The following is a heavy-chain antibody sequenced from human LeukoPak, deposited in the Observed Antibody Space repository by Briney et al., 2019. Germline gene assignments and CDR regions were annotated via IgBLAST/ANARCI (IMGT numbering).Heavy chain of an antibody. CDR3: ARWVVAADWFDP. CDR1: GYTFTSYD. D-gene: IGHD2-15*01. CDR2: MNPNSGNT. J-gene: IGHJ5*02. Sequence: GESLKISCKASGYTFTSYDINWVRQATGQGLEWMGWMNPNSGNTGYAQKFQGRVTMTRNTSISTAYMELSSLRSEDTAVYYCARWVVAADWFDPWGQGTLVTVSS. V-gene: IGHV1-8*01.